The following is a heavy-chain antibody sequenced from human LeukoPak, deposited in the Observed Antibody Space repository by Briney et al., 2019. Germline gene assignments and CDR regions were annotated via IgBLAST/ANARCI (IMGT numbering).Heavy chain of an antibody. V-gene: IGHV3-7*01. CDR2: IKQDGSEK. CDR3: AATNWFDP. Sequence: GGSLRLSCAASGFTFSTSWMNWVRQAPGKGLEWVANIKQDGSEKYYVDSVKGRFTISRDNAENSLYLQMNSLRAEDTAVNYCAATNWFDPWGQGTLVIVSS. J-gene: IGHJ5*02. CDR1: GFTFSTSW.